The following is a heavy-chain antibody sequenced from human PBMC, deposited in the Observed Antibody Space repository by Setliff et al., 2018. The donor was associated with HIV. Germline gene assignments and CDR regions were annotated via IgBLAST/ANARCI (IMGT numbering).Heavy chain of an antibody. Sequence: PSETLSLTCNASGGSISSGKYYWTWIRQPPGKGLECIGYISYSGSTYYNPSLESRVTISLDTSKKQFSLKLSSVTAADTAVYFCARVLPYDSTGFLLYYFDNWGQGTLVTVSS. CDR3: ARVLPYDSTGFLLYYFDN. CDR1: GGSISSGKYY. V-gene: IGHV4-30-4*08. CDR2: ISYSGST. D-gene: IGHD3-22*01. J-gene: IGHJ4*02.